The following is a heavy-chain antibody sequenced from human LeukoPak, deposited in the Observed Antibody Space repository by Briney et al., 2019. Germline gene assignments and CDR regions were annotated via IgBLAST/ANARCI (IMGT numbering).Heavy chain of an antibody. V-gene: IGHV4-34*01. CDR2: INHSGSA. CDR1: GGSFSGYY. D-gene: IGHD3-10*01. Sequence: SETLSLTCAVYGGSFSGYYWSWIRQPPGKGLEWVGEINHSGSANYNLSLKSRVTISVDTSKNQFSLKLSSVTAADTAVYYCARGVQHYYGSGSYYYYYYYMDVWGKGTTVTVSS. CDR3: ARGVQHYYGSGSYYYYYYYMDV. J-gene: IGHJ6*03.